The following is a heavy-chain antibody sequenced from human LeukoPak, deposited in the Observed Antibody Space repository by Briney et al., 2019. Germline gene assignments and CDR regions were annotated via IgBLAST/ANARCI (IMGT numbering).Heavy chain of an antibody. V-gene: IGHV3-9*01. D-gene: IGHD5-12*01. CDR2: ISWNSGSI. Sequence: GGSLRLSCAASGFTFDDYAMHWVRQAPGKGLEWVSGISWNSGSIGYADSVKGRFTISRDNAKNSLYLQMNSLRAEDTAMYYCARGRYSGTTYYFDYWGQGTLVTVSS. J-gene: IGHJ4*02. CDR1: GFTFDDYA. CDR3: ARGRYSGTTYYFDY.